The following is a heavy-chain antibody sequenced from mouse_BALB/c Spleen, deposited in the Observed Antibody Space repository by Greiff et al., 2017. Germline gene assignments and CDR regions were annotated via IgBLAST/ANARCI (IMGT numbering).Heavy chain of an antibody. Sequence: EVKLQESGPGLVKPSQSLSLTCSVTGYSITSGYYWNWIRQFPGNKLEWMGYISYDGSNNYNPSLKNRISITRDTSKNQFFLKLNSVTTEDTATYACARAYYYGSSYGFAYWGQGTLVTVSA. CDR3: ARAYYYGSSYGFAY. J-gene: IGHJ3*01. CDR1: GYSITSGYY. V-gene: IGHV3-6*02. CDR2: ISYDGSN. D-gene: IGHD1-1*01.